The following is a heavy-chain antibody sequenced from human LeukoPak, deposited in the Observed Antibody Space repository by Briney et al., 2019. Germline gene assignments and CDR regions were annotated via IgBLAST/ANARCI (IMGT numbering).Heavy chain of an antibody. D-gene: IGHD3-10*01. CDR2: ISGEGSST. J-gene: IGHJ4*02. CDR1: GFTFVDYA. Sequence: PAGGSLRLSCAASGFTFVDYAMHWVRQAPGKGLEWVSLISGEGSSTYYADSVNGRFTISRDNSKNSLYLQINNLRTEDTAFYCCARGRFGEFSKSLDSWGQGTLVTVSS. CDR3: ARGRFGEFSKSLDS. V-gene: IGHV3-43*02.